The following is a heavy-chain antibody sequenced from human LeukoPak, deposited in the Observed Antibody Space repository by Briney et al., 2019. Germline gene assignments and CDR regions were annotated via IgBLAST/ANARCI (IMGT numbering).Heavy chain of an antibody. CDR1: GGSFSGYY. J-gene: IGHJ6*02. V-gene: IGHV4-34*01. Sequence: SETLSLTCAVYGGSFSGYYWSWIRQPPGKGLEWIGEINHSGSTNYNPSLKSRVTISVDTSKNQFSLKLSSVTAADTAVYYCARGSRLWFGEYCYYYGMDVWGQGTTVTVSS. D-gene: IGHD3-10*01. CDR3: ARGSRLWFGEYCYYYGMDV. CDR2: INHSGST.